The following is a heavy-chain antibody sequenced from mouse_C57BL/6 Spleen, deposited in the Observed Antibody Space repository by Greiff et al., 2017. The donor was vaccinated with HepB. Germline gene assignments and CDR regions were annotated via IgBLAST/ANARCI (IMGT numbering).Heavy chain of an antibody. D-gene: IGHD2-4*01. CDR2: IYPGSGST. J-gene: IGHJ2*02. CDR3: ARGDYDDGYYFDY. Sequence: QVQLQQPGAELVKPGASVKMSCKASGYTFTSYWITWVKQRPGQGLEWIGDIYPGSGSTNYNEKFKSKATLTVDTSSSTAYMQLSSLTSEDSAVYYGARGDYDDGYYFDYWGQGTSLTVSS. V-gene: IGHV1-55*01. CDR1: GYTFTSYW.